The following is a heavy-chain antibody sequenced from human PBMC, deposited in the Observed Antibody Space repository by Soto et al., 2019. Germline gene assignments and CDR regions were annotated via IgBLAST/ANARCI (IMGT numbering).Heavy chain of an antibody. CDR2: ISGSGGST. CDR3: AKDPEIKSDPLGIDGGFDP. D-gene: IGHD7-27*01. CDR1: GFTFSSYA. J-gene: IGHJ5*02. Sequence: GGSLRLSCAASGFTFSSYAMSWVRQAPGKGLEWVSAISGSGGSTYYADSVKGRFTISRDNSKNTLYLQMNSLRAEDTAVYYCAKDPEIKSDPLGIDGGFDPWGQGTLVTVSS. V-gene: IGHV3-23*01.